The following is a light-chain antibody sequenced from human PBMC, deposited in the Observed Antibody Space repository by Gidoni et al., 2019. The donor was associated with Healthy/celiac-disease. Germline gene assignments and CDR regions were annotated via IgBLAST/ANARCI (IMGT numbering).Light chain of an antibody. Sequence: DIQMTQSPSTLSASVGDRVTIPCRASQSISSWLAWYQHKSGKAPKLLIYKASNLESGVPSRFSGSGSGTEFTLTISNLQPDDFATYYCQQYNTYSWTFGQGTKVEIK. V-gene: IGKV1-5*03. J-gene: IGKJ1*01. CDR3: QQYNTYSWT. CDR1: QSISSW. CDR2: KAS.